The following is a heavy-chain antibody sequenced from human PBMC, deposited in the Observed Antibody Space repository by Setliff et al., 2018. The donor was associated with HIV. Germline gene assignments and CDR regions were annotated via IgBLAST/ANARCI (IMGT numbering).Heavy chain of an antibody. CDR1: GGSISSGYYY. CDR2: IYYTGST. V-gene: IGHV4-31*02. Sequence: SETLSLTCTVSGGSISSGYYYWSWIRQHPGKGLEWIGYIYYTGSTYYNPSLKSRLTISIDTSKNQFSPKLSSVTAADTAVYYCARERGSSSGYYYYGMDVWGQGTTVTVSS. D-gene: IGHD6-6*01. J-gene: IGHJ6*02. CDR3: ARERGSSSGYYYYGMDV.